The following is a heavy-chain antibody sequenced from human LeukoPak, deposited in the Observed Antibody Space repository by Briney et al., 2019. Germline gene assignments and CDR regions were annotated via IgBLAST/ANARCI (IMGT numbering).Heavy chain of an antibody. CDR1: EFIVSANY. Sequence: GGSLRLSCAASEFIVSANYMSWVRQAPGKGLEWVSNVSGSGRGENTYYADSVKGRFTISRDNSKNTLILQMNSLRAEDTAVYYCAKSGYNRFDYWGQGILVTVSS. V-gene: IGHV3-23*01. CDR2: VSGSGRGENT. J-gene: IGHJ4*02. CDR3: AKSGYNRFDY. D-gene: IGHD5-24*01.